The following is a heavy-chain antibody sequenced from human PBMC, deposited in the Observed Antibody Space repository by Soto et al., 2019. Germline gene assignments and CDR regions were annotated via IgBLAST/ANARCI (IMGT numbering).Heavy chain of an antibody. D-gene: IGHD3-22*01. CDR3: ARDNYSDMDYGMDV. J-gene: IGHJ6*02. CDR1: GFDVSNNF. Sequence: EVQVVESGGGLVQPGGSLRLSCAASGFDVSNNFMTWVRQAPGKGLEWLSVIYSGGSIFYADSVRGRFTISRDTSKNTLYLQMNSLRVEDTAVYYCARDNYSDMDYGMDVWGQGTTVTVSS. V-gene: IGHV3-66*01. CDR2: IYSGGSI.